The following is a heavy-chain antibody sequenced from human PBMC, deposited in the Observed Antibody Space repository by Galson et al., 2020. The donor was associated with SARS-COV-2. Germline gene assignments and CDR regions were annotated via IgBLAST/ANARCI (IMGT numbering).Heavy chain of an antibody. CDR1: GGSFSGYY. CDR2: INHSGST. D-gene: IGHD2-15*01. Sequence: SETLSLTCAVYGGSFSGYYWSWIRQPPGKGLEWIGEINHSGSTNYNPSLKSRVTISVDTSKNQFSLKLSSVTAADTAVYYCVRYCSGGSCYSPPVDAFDIWGQGTMVTVSS. J-gene: IGHJ3*02. V-gene: IGHV4-34*01. CDR3: VRYCSGGSCYSPPVDAFDI.